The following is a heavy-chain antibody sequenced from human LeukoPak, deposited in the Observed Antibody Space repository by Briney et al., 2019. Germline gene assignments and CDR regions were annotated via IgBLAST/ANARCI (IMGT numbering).Heavy chain of an antibody. Sequence: GGSLRLSCAASGFTFSNAWMTWVRQAPGKGLEWVGQIKSKTDGGTTDYAAPVKGRFTISRDDSKNTVYLQMNSLNTEDTAVYYCATSPGFWSESPFDYWGQGTLVTVS. D-gene: IGHD3-3*01. CDR3: ATSPGFWSESPFDY. J-gene: IGHJ4*02. V-gene: IGHV3-15*01. CDR1: GFTFSNAW. CDR2: IKSKTDGGTT.